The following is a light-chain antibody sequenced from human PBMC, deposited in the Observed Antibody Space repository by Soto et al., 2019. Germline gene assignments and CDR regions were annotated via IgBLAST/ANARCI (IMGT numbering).Light chain of an antibody. CDR1: QRISIY. CDR3: QQSFIAPT. CDR2: EAT. V-gene: IGKV1-39*01. J-gene: IGKJ5*01. Sequence: DIQLTQSPSSLSTSVGDRVTITCRSSQRISIYLNWYKQQPGKAPEILIYEATTLQSGVPSMFSGSGSATDFTLTISSLQHEDFATYYGQQSFIAPTFGQGTRLDIK.